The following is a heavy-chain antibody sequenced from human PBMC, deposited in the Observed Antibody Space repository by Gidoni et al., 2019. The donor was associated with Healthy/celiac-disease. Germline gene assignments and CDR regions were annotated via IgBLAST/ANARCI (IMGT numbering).Heavy chain of an antibody. CDR2: ISPGDSDT. CDR1: GYSFTSYW. J-gene: IGHJ4*02. Sequence: EVQLVQSGAEVKKPGESLKISCKGSGYSFTSYWIGWVSQMPGKGLEWMGIISPGDSDTRYSPSFQGQVTISADKSISTAYLQWSSLKASDTAMYYCARQVVGYCSSTSCYVLDYWGQGTLVTVSS. CDR3: ARQVVGYCSSTSCYVLDY. D-gene: IGHD2-2*01. V-gene: IGHV5-51*01.